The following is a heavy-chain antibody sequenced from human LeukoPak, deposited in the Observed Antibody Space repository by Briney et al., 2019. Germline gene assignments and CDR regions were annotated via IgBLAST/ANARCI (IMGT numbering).Heavy chain of an antibody. Sequence: KASETLSLTCTVSGGSISSSSYYWGWIRQPPGKGLEWIGSIYYSGSTYSNPSPKSRVTISVDTSKNQFSLKLTSVTAADTAVYYCARGARHNWNAYDYMDVWGKGTTVTVSS. CDR2: IYYSGST. CDR3: ARGARHNWNAYDYMDV. J-gene: IGHJ6*03. V-gene: IGHV4-39*07. D-gene: IGHD1-20*01. CDR1: GGSISSSSYY.